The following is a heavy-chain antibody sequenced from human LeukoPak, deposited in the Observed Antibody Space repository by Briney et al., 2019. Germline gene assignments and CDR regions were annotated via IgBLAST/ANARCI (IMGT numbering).Heavy chain of an antibody. CDR1: GGSISSYY. J-gene: IGHJ4*02. CDR3: ARRTIWNYFDC. CDR2: IYYSGST. V-gene: IGHV4-59*08. D-gene: IGHD4/OR15-4a*01. Sequence: SETLSLTCTVSGGSISSYYWSWIRQPPGKGLEWIGYIYYSGSTNYNPSLKSRVTISVDTSKNQFSLKLSSVTAADTAVYYCARRTIWNYFDCWGQGTLVTVSS.